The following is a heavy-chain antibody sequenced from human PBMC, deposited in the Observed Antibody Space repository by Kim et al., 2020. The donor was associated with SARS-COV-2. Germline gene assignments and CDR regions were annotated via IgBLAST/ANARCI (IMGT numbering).Heavy chain of an antibody. D-gene: IGHD2-2*01. Sequence: GGSLSLSCVASGFSFSSQWMHWVRQAPGKGLAWVSRIKHDGSGKIYADSVKGRSTISCDNAKNTLYLQRNSLIVEDTASYYCVQPVPGYWGQGTLGTVAA. CDR1: GFSFSSQW. J-gene: IGHJ4*02. CDR3: VQPVPGY. V-gene: IGHV3-74*01. CDR2: IKHDGSGK.